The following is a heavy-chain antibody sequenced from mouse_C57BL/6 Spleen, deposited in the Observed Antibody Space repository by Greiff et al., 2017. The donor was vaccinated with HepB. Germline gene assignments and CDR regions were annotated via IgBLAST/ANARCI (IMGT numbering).Heavy chain of an antibody. D-gene: IGHD1-1*01. CDR1: GFNIKDDY. CDR3: TTYYYGSGYAMDY. V-gene: IGHV14-4*01. Sequence: EVQLVESGAELVRPGASVKLSCTASGFNIKDDYMHWVKQRPEQGLEWIGWIDPENGDTEYASKFQGKATITADTSSNTAYLQLSSLTSEDTAVYYCTTYYYGSGYAMDYWGQGTSVTVSS. CDR2: IDPENGDT. J-gene: IGHJ4*01.